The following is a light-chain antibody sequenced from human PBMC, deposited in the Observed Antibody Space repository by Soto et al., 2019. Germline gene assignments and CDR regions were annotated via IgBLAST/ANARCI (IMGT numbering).Light chain of an antibody. Sequence: DIQLTHSPSSVYASVGDRVTITCRASQGVSRWLGWYQMKPGKAPQLLIHSVSSLQSGVPSRFSGSGSGAVFTLTISSLQSEDFATYYCQQSISLPLTFGQGTKVDIK. CDR1: QGVSRW. J-gene: IGKJ1*01. V-gene: IGKV1-12*01. CDR2: SVS. CDR3: QQSISLPLT.